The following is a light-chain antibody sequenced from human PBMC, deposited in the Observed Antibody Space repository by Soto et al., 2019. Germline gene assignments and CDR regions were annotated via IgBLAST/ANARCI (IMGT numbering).Light chain of an antibody. Sequence: QSALTQPASVSGSPGQSITISCTGTSSDVGGYKFVSWYQQHPGKAPKLMIYRPSGVSDRFSCSKSGNTASLTISGLQAEEEADYYCSSYTSSSAVVFGGGTKLTVL. CDR1: SSDVGGYKF. CDR3: SSYTSSSAVV. V-gene: IGLV2-14*01. J-gene: IGLJ3*02.